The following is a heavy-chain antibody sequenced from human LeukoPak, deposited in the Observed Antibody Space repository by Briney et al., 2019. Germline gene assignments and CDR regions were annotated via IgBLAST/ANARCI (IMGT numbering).Heavy chain of an antibody. CDR1: GYTFSKYG. CDR3: ARSLDYYDSSGYHDY. D-gene: IGHD3-22*01. Sequence: GASVKVSCKASGYTFSKYGISWVRQAPGQGLEWMGWISGYNAYTHYAQKLQGRVTMTTDTSTSTAYMELRSLRSDDTAVYYCARSLDYYDSSGYHDYWGQGTLVTVSS. CDR2: ISGYNAYT. J-gene: IGHJ4*02. V-gene: IGHV1-18*01.